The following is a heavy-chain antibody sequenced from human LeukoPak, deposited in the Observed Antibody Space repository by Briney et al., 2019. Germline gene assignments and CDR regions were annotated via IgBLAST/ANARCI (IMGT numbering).Heavy chain of an antibody. CDR2: ITSSGSIM. V-gene: IGHV3-48*03. D-gene: IGHD4-17*01. CDR3: AREGDYGDSDY. J-gene: IGHJ4*02. Sequence: GGSLRLSCAASGFTFSNYEMNWVRQAPGEGLEWVSYITSSGSIMYYPDSVKGRFTISRDNAKNSLYLQMNSLRAEDTAVYYCAREGDYGDSDYWGQGTLVTVSS. CDR1: GFTFSNYE.